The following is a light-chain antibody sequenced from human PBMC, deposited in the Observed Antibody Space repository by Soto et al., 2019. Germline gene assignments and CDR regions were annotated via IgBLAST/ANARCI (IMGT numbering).Light chain of an antibody. Sequence: GLTQSPGSPSLSPGKRATLSCRASQSVSSSLAWYQQKPGQAPRLLISGASSRAAGIPDRFSGSGSGTDIALTISRLEPEDFVVYYCQQRSVWPIAFGQGTRLEIK. CDR1: QSVSSS. J-gene: IGKJ5*01. CDR3: QQRSVWPIA. CDR2: GAS. V-gene: IGKV3-11*01.